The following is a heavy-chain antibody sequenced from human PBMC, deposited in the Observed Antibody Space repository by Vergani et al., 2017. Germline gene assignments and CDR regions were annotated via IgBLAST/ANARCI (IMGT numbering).Heavy chain of an antibody. V-gene: IGHV3-23*04. CDR3: ATPCSSTSCYTWAFDI. D-gene: IGHD2-2*02. CDR1: GFTFSSYS. Sequence: EVQLVESGGGLVQPGGSLRLSCAASGFTFSSYSMNWVRQAPGKGLEWVSSISSSGGSTYYADSVKGRFTISRDNSKNTLYLQMNSLRAEDTAVYYCATPCSSTSCYTWAFDIWGQGTMVTVSS. J-gene: IGHJ3*02. CDR2: ISSSGGST.